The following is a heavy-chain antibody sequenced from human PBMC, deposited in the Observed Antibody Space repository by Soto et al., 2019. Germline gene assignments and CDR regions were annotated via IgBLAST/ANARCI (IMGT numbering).Heavy chain of an antibody. CDR2: IYYDGST. V-gene: IGHV4-39*01. Sequence: PSETLSLTCPVSGDSISSGGYYWGWIRQPPGKGLEWIGSIYYDGSTFYSPSLKSRLTISRDTSRNQFSLRLTSVTAADTAVYYCVSRLGYGFAMDVWGQGTTVTVSS. J-gene: IGHJ6*02. D-gene: IGHD5-12*01. CDR1: GDSISSGGYY. CDR3: VSRLGYGFAMDV.